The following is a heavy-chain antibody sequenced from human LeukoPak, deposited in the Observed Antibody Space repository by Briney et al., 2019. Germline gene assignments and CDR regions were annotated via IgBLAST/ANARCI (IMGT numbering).Heavy chain of an antibody. Sequence: SETLSLTCTVSGGSITGGSYYWAWIRQPPGKGLEWIGEIYHSGSTNYNPSLKSRVTISVDKSKNQFSLKLSSVTAADTAVYYCARGFIAVAGNGYYYYGMDVWGQGTTVTVSS. D-gene: IGHD6-19*01. CDR1: GGSITGGSYY. J-gene: IGHJ6*02. V-gene: IGHV4-39*07. CDR2: IYHSGST. CDR3: ARGFIAVAGNGYYYYGMDV.